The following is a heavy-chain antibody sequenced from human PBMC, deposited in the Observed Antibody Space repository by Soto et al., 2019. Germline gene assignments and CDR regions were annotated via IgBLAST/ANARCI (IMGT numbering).Heavy chain of an antibody. Sequence: EVQLLESGGALVQPGGSLRLSCAASEFTFSTSGMTWVRLAPGRGLDYVSAINPSGSRTYYADSVKGRFTISRDNSKTTLYLQMHSLRAEDTAIYYCAKTPRGGDYGDWYFDLWGRGTLVTVSS. D-gene: IGHD4-17*01. CDR1: EFTFSTSG. CDR3: AKTPRGGDYGDWYFDL. J-gene: IGHJ2*01. CDR2: INPSGSRT. V-gene: IGHV3-23*05.